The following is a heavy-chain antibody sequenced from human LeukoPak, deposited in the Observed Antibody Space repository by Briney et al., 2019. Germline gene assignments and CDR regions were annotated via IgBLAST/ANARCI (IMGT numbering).Heavy chain of an antibody. V-gene: IGHV3-74*01. D-gene: IGHD2-15*01. CDR2: INSDGSST. CDR1: GFTSSSYW. CDR3: VRDLSGGSCY. Sequence: GGSLRLSCAASGFTSSSYWMHWVRRAPGKGLVWVSRINSDGSSTNYADSVKGRFTISRDNAKNTLYLQMNSLSAEDTAVYYCVRDLSGGSCYWGQGTLVTVSS. J-gene: IGHJ4*02.